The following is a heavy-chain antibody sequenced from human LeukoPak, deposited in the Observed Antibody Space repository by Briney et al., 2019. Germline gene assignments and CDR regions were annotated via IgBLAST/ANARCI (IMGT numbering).Heavy chain of an antibody. J-gene: IGHJ3*02. CDR2: ISSSGSTI. Sequence: GGSLRLSCAASGFTFSSYEMNWVRQAPGKGLEWVSYISSSGSTIYYADSVKGRFTISRDNSKNTLYLQMNSLRAEDTAVYYCARDSRAVGANGDDAFDIWGQGTMVTVSS. D-gene: IGHD1-26*01. CDR3: ARDSRAVGANGDDAFDI. CDR1: GFTFSSYE. V-gene: IGHV3-48*03.